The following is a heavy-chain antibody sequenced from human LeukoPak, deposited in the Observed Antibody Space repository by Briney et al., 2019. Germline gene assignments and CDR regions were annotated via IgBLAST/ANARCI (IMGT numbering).Heavy chain of an antibody. D-gene: IGHD3-10*01. CDR1: GGSFSGYY. CDR2: INHSGST. V-gene: IGHV4-34*01. Sequence: SETLSLTCAVYGGSFSGYYWGWIRQPPGKGLEWIGEINHSGSTNYNPSLKSRVTISVDTSKNQFSLKLSSVTAADTAVYYCAVWFGELLFGFDYWGQGTLVTVSS. CDR3: AVWFGELLFGFDY. J-gene: IGHJ4*02.